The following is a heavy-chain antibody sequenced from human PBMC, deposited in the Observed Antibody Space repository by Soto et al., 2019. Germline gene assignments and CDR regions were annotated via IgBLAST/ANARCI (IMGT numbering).Heavy chain of an antibody. CDR3: AKGSGVGWDSSWSRAFYYMDV. J-gene: IGHJ6*03. CDR1: GFTFSSYG. CDR2: ISYDGSNK. Sequence: GGSLRLSCAASGFTFSSYGMHWVRQAPGKGLEWVAVISYDGSNKYYADSVKGRFTISRDNSKNTLYLQMNSLRAEDTAVYYCAKGSGVGWDSSWSRAFYYMDVWGKGTTVTVSS. D-gene: IGHD6-13*01. V-gene: IGHV3-30*18.